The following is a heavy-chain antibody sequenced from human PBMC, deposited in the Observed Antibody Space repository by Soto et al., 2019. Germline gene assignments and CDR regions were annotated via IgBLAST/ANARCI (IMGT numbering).Heavy chain of an antibody. CDR2: IYWDDDK. J-gene: IGHJ6*02. Sequence: SGPTLVNPTQTLTLTCTFSGFSLSTSGMCVSWIRQPPGKALEWLALIYWDDDKYYSTSLKTRLTISKDTSKNQVVLTMTNLDPVDTASYYCARILLGYCSSKSCYGYYYYGMDVWGQGT. CDR3: ARILLGYCSSKSCYGYYYYGMDV. CDR1: GFSLSTSGMC. D-gene: IGHD2-2*01. V-gene: IGHV2-70*01.